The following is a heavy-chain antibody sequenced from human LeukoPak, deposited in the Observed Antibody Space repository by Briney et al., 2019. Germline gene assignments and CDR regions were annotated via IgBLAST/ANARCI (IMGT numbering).Heavy chain of an antibody. D-gene: IGHD3-22*01. CDR2: LDPEDGET. CDR1: GYTLTELS. V-gene: IGHV1-24*01. CDR3: ATAGVYYYDSSGYYFDY. Sequence: ASVKVSCKVSGYTLTELSMHWVRQAPGKGLEWMGGLDPEDGETIYAQKFQGRVTMTEDTSTDTAYMELSSLRSEDTAVYYCATAGVYYYDSSGYYFDYWGQGTLVTVSS. J-gene: IGHJ4*02.